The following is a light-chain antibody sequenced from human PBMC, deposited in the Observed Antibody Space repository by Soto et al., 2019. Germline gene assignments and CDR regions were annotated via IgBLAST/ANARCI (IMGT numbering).Light chain of an antibody. Sequence: EIVLTHFPGTLSLSPGERATLSCRASQSVSNNYLAWYQQKPGQAPRLVIFGASNRATGIPDRFSASGSGTEFTLTISSLEPEDFAVYYCQQYGSSGTFGQGTKVDIK. J-gene: IGKJ1*01. CDR1: QSVSNNY. CDR3: QQYGSSGT. V-gene: IGKV3-20*01. CDR2: GAS.